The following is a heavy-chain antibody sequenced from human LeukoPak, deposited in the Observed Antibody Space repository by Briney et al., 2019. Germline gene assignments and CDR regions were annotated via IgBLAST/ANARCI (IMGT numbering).Heavy chain of an antibody. V-gene: IGHV3-23*01. J-gene: IGHJ4*02. CDR2: ISGSGGST. CDR3: AKGRYSGSYPGYFDY. D-gene: IGHD1-26*01. CDR1: GFTFSSYA. Sequence: GGSLRLSCAASGFTFSSYAMSWVRQAPGKGLEWVSAISGSGGSTYYADSVKGRFTISRDNSKNTLYLQMNSLRAEDTAVYYCAKGRYSGSYPGYFDYWGQGALVTVSS.